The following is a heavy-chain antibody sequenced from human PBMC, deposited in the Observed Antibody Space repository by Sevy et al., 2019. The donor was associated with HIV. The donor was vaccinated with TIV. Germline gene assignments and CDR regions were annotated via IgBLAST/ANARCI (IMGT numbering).Heavy chain of an antibody. CDR2: FRSKGYGGTT. CDR1: GSTFGDYA. CDR3: TRGPRGGWAFDL. J-gene: IGHJ3*01. V-gene: IGHV3-49*03. Sequence: GGSLRLSCTASGSTFGDYAMSWFRQAPGKGLEWVGLFRSKGYGGTTEYAASVKGRFIMSRDDSKSIAYLQMNSLKTEDTAVYYCTRGPRGGWAFDLWGQGTMVTVSS. D-gene: IGHD3-16*01.